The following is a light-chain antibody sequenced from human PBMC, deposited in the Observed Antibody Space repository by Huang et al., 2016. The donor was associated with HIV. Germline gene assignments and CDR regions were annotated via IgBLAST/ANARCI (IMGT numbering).Light chain of an antibody. CDR1: QNVSDNF. CDR2: GAS. V-gene: IGKV3-20*01. Sequence: IVLTQSPATLSLSAGERAALSCRASQNVSDNFLAWYQQRSGQGPRLLIHGASSRAFGGSDRFSGSGSGTDFTLTISKLDPGDSAVYYCQQYVTSPLTFGGGTKVE. CDR3: QQYVTSPLT. J-gene: IGKJ4*01.